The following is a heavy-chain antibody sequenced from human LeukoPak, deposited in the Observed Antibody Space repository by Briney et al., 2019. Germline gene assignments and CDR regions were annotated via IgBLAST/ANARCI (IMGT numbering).Heavy chain of an antibody. D-gene: IGHD1-14*01. V-gene: IGHV4-59*01. Sequence: PSETLPLTCTVSGGSISSYHWSWIRQPPGKGLEWIGYIYYSGSTNYNPSLKSRVTISVDTSKNQFSLKLSSVTAADTAVYYCARITPGNWFDPWGQGTLVTVSS. CDR1: GGSISSYH. CDR3: ARITPGNWFDP. J-gene: IGHJ5*02. CDR2: IYYSGST.